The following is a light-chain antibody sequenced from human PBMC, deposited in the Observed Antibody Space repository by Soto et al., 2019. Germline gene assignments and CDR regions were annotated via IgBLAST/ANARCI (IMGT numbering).Light chain of an antibody. CDR3: QSAESSGTYQV. CDR2: KDS. Sequence: SYELTQPPSVSVSPGQTARITCSGDALPKQYAYWYQQKPGQAPVLVIYKDSERPSGIHERFSGSSSGTTVTLTISGVQAEDEADYYCQSAESSGTYQVFGTGTKLTVL. V-gene: IGLV3-25*03. J-gene: IGLJ1*01. CDR1: ALPKQY.